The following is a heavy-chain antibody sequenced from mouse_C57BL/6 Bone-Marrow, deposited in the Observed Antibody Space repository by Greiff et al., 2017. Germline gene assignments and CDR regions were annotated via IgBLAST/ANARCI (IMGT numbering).Heavy chain of an antibody. CDR1: GYTFTSYW. CDR2: IDPSDSYT. V-gene: IGHV1-50*01. J-gene: IGHJ2*01. Sequence: LQQPGAELVKPGASVKLSCKASGYTFTSYWMQWVKQRPGQGLEWIGVIDPSDSYTNYNQKFKGKATLTVDTSSSTAYMQLSSLTSEDSAVYYCARDEYRGQGTTLTVSS. CDR3: ARDEY.